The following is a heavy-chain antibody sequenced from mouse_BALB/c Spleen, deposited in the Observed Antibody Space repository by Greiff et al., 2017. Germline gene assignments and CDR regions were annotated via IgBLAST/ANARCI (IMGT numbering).Heavy chain of an antibody. Sequence: VQLQQSGAELVRPWSSVKISCKASGYAFSSYWMNWVKQRPGQGLEWIGQIYPGDGYTNYNGKFKGKATLTADKSSSTAYMQLSSLTSEDSAVYFCARDGNYYAMDYWGQGTSVTVSS. CDR3: ARDGNYYAMDY. J-gene: IGHJ4*01. V-gene: IGHV1-80*01. CDR1: GYAFSSYW. D-gene: IGHD2-1*01. CDR2: IYPGDGYT.